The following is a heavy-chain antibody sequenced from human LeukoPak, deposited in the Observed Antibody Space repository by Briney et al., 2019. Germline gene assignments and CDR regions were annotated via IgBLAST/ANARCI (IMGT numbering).Heavy chain of an antibody. D-gene: IGHD3-10*02. CDR3: TRDLFD. CDR2: IYSGRTT. J-gene: IGHJ4*02. Sequence: GGSLRLSCAASGFTVSSNFMTWVRQAPGKGLDWVSAIYSGRTTYYADSVKGRFTISRDDSKNTLYLQMHSLRAEDTAIYYCTRDLFDWGQGALVTVSS. V-gene: IGHV3-66*01. CDR1: GFTVSSNF.